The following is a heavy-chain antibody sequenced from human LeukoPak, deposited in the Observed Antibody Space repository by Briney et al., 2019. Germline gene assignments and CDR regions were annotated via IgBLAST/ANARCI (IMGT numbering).Heavy chain of an antibody. V-gene: IGHV3-48*01. CDR3: ATDIIVVTGAIGFDY. Sequence: AGGSLRLSCAASGSTFSRYSMNWVRQAPGKGLEWVSYISSSSSTIFYADSVTGRFTISRDNAKSSLYLQMNGLRAGDTAVYYCATDIIVVTGAIGFDYWGQGTLVTVSS. D-gene: IGHD2-2*02. J-gene: IGHJ4*02. CDR2: ISSSSSTI. CDR1: GSTFSRYS.